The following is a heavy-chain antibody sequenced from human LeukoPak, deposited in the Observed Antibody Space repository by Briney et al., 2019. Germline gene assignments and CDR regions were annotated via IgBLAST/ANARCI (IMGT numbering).Heavy chain of an antibody. CDR2: IYPDSGGT. CDR1: GYTFTGYY. Sequence: ASVKVSCKASGYTFTGYYMHWVRQAPGQGLEWMGWIYPDSGGTNYSQKFQGRVTMTRDTSISTAYMELSRLRSDDTAVYYCARDPSSWYDAFDIWGQGTMVTVSS. CDR3: ARDPSSWYDAFDI. V-gene: IGHV1-2*02. J-gene: IGHJ3*02. D-gene: IGHD6-13*01.